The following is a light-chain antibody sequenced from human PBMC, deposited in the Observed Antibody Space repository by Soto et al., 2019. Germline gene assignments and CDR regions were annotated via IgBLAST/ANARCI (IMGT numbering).Light chain of an antibody. V-gene: IGLV2-8*01. CDR3: SSYAGSIFYV. Sequence: QSVLTQPPSASGSPGQSVTISGTGTSXDVGGYNYVSWYQQHPGKAPKLMIYEVSKRPSGVPDRFSGSKSGNTASLTVSGLQAEDEADYYCSSYAGSIFYVFGTGTKVTVL. CDR1: SXDVGGYNY. J-gene: IGLJ1*01. CDR2: EVS.